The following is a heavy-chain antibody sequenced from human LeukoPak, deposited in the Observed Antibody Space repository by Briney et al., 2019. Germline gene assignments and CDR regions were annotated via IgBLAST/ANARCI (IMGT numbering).Heavy chain of an antibody. CDR3: TRSLDY. CDR1: GFTFSDYW. Sequence: GGSLRLSCAASGFTFSDYWTDWARQAPGKGLEWVANIKPDGSEIYYVDAVKGRFTISRDNAKNSLFLQMNSLRVEDTAVYYCTRSLDYWGQGTLVTVSS. D-gene: IGHD2-15*01. V-gene: IGHV3-7*02. J-gene: IGHJ4*02. CDR2: IKPDGSEI.